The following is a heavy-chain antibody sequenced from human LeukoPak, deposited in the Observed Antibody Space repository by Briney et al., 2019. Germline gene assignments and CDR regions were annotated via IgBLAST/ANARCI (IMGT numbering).Heavy chain of an antibody. CDR3: ARDCTNGVCYRGDWFDP. V-gene: IGHV1-69*04. J-gene: IGHJ5*02. D-gene: IGHD2-8*01. CDR2: IIPILGIA. CDR1: GGTFSSYA. Sequence: GASVKVSCKASGGTFSSYAISWVRQAPGQGLEWMGRIIPILGIANYAQKFQGRVTITADTSTSTAYMELSSLRSEDTAVYYCARDCTNGVCYRGDWFDPWGQGTLVTVSS.